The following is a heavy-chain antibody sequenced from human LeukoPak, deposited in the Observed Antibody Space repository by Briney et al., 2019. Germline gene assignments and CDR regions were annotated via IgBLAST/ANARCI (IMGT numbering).Heavy chain of an antibody. J-gene: IGHJ4*02. Sequence: SVKVSCKASGGTFSSYAISWVRQAPGQGLEWMGGIIPIFGTANYAQKFQGRVTITADESTSTAYMELSSLRSEDTAVYYCAAALAAAGGTYFDYWGQGTLVTVS. CDR2: IIPIFGTA. V-gene: IGHV1-69*13. CDR3: AAALAAAGGTYFDY. CDR1: GGTFSSYA. D-gene: IGHD6-13*01.